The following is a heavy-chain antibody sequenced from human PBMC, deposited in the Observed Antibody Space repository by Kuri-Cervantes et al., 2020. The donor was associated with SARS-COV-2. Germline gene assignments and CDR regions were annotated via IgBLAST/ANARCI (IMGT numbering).Heavy chain of an antibody. J-gene: IGHJ4*02. D-gene: IGHD3-9*01. CDR2: IVVGSGNT. CDR1: GFTFTSSA. Sequence: SVKVSCKASGFTFTSSAMQWVRQARGQRLEWIGWIVVGSGNTNYAQKFQERVTITRDMSTSTAYMELSSLRSEDTAVYYCAKLYFDWFHDFDYWGQGTLVTVSS. CDR3: AKLYFDWFHDFDY. V-gene: IGHV1-58*02.